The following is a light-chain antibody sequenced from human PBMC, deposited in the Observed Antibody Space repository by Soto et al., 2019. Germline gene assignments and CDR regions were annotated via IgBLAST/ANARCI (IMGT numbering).Light chain of an antibody. CDR1: QSVSSSY. V-gene: IGKV3-20*01. CDR2: GAS. CDR3: HQYGSSPGT. Sequence: EIVLTQSPGTLSLSPGERATLSCRASQSVSSSYLAWYQQKPGQAPRLRIYGASSRATGIPDRFSGSGSGTDFTLTISRLEPEDFAVYYCHQYGSSPGTFGQGTKVEIK. J-gene: IGKJ1*01.